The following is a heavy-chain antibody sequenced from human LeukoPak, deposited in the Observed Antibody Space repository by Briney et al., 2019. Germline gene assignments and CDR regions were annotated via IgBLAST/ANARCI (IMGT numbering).Heavy chain of an antibody. V-gene: IGHV5-51*01. CDR3: ARGSGSYHTAYMN. D-gene: IGHD1-26*01. J-gene: IGHJ4*02. CDR1: GYNFTSYW. CDR2: IYPGDSDT. Sequence: HGESLKISCKGSGYNFTSYWIGWVRQMPGKGLEWMGIIYPGDSDTRYSPSFQGQVTISADKSLSTAYLQWSSLKASDTAMYYCARGSGSYHTAYMNWGQGSPVTVSS.